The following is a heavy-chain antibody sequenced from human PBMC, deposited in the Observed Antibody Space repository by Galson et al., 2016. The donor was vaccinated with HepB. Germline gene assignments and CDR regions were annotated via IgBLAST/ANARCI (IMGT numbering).Heavy chain of an antibody. CDR1: GGSISNYY. CDR3: ARGTPWRAFDF. CDR2: IYSTGST. D-gene: IGHD1-14*01. J-gene: IGHJ3*01. V-gene: IGHV4-4*07. Sequence: SETLSLTCTVSGGSISNYYWSWIRQPAGKGLEWIGRIYSTGSTNYNPSLKSRVTMAVDNSKNQFSLILSSVSASDTAVYYCARGTPWRAFDFWGQGTMLTVSS.